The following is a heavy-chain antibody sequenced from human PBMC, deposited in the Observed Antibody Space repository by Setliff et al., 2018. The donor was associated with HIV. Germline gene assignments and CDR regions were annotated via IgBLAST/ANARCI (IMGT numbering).Heavy chain of an antibody. V-gene: IGHV3-7*04. CDR2: IKQDGTEK. CDR1: GFTFTGTW. Sequence: GGSLRLSCAASGFTFTGTWMAWVRQAPGKGPEWVANIKQDGTEKHYMDSVKGRFTISRDNADRSTYLQMNSLRVEDTAVYYCARGPSTGTYMNYWGQGTLVTVSS. J-gene: IGHJ4*02. CDR3: ARGPSTGTYMNY. D-gene: IGHD1-1*01.